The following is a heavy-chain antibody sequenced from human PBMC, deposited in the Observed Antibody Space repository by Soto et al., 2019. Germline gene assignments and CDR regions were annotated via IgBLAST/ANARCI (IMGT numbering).Heavy chain of an antibody. CDR2: IDPSDSYT. CDR1: GYSFTIYW. Sequence: PGECLKISCKGSGYSFTIYWISWVLQMPWKGLEWMGRIDPSDSYTNYSPSFQGHVTISADKSISTAYLQWSSLKASDTAMYYCARDGVLRFLEWSNYYYGMDVWGQGTTVPVSS. J-gene: IGHJ6*02. V-gene: IGHV5-10-1*01. CDR3: ARDGVLRFLEWSNYYYGMDV. D-gene: IGHD3-3*01.